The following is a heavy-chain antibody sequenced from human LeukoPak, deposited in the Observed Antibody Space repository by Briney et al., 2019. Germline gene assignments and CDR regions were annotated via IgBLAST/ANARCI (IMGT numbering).Heavy chain of an antibody. CDR3: ARDLER. J-gene: IGHJ5*02. Sequence: GSSVTVSCKTSGYTFTDYYIHWVRQAPGQGLEWMGWINPNSGGTNYAQKFQGRVTMTRDTSISTAYMELNRLRSDDTAVYYCARDLERWGQRSLVAVSS. V-gene: IGHV1-2*02. CDR1: GYTFTDYY. CDR2: INPNSGGT.